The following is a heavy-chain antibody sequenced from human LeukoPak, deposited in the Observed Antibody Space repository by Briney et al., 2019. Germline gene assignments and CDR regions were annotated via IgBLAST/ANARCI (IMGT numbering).Heavy chain of an antibody. CDR2: IYRGAST. CDR3: AAMALAEYYFDY. J-gene: IGHJ4*02. CDR1: GLTFNDYS. D-gene: IGHD6-19*01. Sequence: GGSLRLSCAASGLTFNDYSMSWVRQAPGKGLEWVSVIYRGASTYYADSVKGRFTISRDNSENTVYLQMNSLRAEDTAVYYCAAMALAEYYFDYWGQGTLVTVSS. V-gene: IGHV3-53*01.